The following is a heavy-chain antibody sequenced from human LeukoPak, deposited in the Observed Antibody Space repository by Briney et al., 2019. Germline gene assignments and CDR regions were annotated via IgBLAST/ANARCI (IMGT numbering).Heavy chain of an antibody. Sequence: PGGSLRLSCAASGFTFSSYAMSWVRQAPGKGLERVSSISGSGGSTSYADSVKGRFTISRDSSKNTLYLQMNSRSAEDTAVYYCARKANAYSSSPAYYFDYWGQGTLVTVSS. D-gene: IGHD6-13*01. J-gene: IGHJ4*02. CDR3: ARKANAYSSSPAYYFDY. CDR1: GFTFSSYA. V-gene: IGHV3-23*01. CDR2: ISGSGGST.